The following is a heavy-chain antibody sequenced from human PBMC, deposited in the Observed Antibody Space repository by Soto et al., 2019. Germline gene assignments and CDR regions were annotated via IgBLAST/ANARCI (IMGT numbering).Heavy chain of an antibody. CDR2: IYYSGST. Sequence: QLQLQESGPRLVKPSETLSLTCSVSGGSISSSSYSWGWIRQPPGKVLEWIGTIYYSGSTHYNPSLEGRVAISADTPNNQLSLRLSSVTAADTAVYYCGRQPGHCGSTTCCGYYSVDVWGQGTTVTVS. CDR1: GGSISSSSYS. CDR3: GRQPGHCGSTTCCGYYSVDV. V-gene: IGHV4-39*01. D-gene: IGHD2-2*01. J-gene: IGHJ6*02.